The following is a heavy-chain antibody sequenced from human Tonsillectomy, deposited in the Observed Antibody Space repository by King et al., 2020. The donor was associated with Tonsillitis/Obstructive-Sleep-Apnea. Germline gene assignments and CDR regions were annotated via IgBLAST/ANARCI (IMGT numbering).Heavy chain of an antibody. CDR1: GGSISSSSYY. CDR2: IYYSGST. J-gene: IGHJ4*02. V-gene: IGHV4-39*01. CDR3: ARTEAYGDYVYFDY. Sequence: QLQESGPELVKPSETLSLTCTVSGGSISSSSYYWGWIRQPPGKGLEWIGSIYYSGSTYYNPSLKSRVTISVDTSKNQFSLKLSSVTAADTAVYYCARTEAYGDYVYFDYWGQGTLVTVSS. D-gene: IGHD4-17*01.